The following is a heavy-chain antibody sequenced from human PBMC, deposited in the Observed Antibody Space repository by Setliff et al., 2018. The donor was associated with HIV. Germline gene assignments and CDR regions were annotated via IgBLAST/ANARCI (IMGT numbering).Heavy chain of an antibody. CDR3: ARPGSGYYRRVGAFDI. CDR2: INHGGST. CDR1: GGSFSGYY. J-gene: IGHJ3*02. Sequence: SETLSLTCAVYGGSFSGYYWSWIRQSPGKGLEWIGQINHGGSTNYSPSLKSRVTISVDTSKNQFSLKLSSVTAADTAVYYCARPGSGYYRRVGAFDIWGQGTMVTVSS. V-gene: IGHV4-34*01. D-gene: IGHD3-3*01.